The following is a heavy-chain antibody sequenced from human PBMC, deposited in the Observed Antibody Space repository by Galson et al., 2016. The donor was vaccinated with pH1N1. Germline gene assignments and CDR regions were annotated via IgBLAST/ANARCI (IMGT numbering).Heavy chain of an antibody. V-gene: IGHV3-11*01. CDR1: RFTFSDYY. D-gene: IGHD3-10*01. CDR3: ASAPRLGELELGDVFDI. J-gene: IGHJ3*02. CDR2: ISNSGGSI. Sequence: LRLSCAASRFTFSDYYMSWIRQAPGKGLEWVSYISNSGGSIYYADSVKGRFTISRDNAKNSLYLQMNSLRAEDTAVYYCASAPRLGELELGDVFDIWGQGTMVTVSS.